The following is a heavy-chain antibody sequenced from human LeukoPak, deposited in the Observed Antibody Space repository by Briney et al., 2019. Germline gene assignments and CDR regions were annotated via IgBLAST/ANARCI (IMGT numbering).Heavy chain of an antibody. V-gene: IGHV4-59*01. Sequence: SETLSLTCTVSGGSISSYYWSWIRQPPGKGLEWIGYIYYSGSTNYNPSLKSRVTISVDTSKNQFYLKLSSVTAADTAVYYCAREVGGRGYCSGGSCYDPWFDPWGQGTLVTVSS. CDR3: AREVGGRGYCSGGSCYDPWFDP. D-gene: IGHD2-15*01. CDR1: GGSISSYY. CDR2: IYYSGST. J-gene: IGHJ5*02.